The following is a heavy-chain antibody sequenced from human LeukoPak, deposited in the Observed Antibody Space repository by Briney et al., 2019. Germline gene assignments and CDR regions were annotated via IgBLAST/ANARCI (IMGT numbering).Heavy chain of an antibody. D-gene: IGHD3-22*01. Sequence: GGCLRLSCVASGFTFSTYAMSWVRQAPGKGLEWVSSIIGSGGVAYYADSVKGRFTMSRDNSKNTLYLQMNSLRAEDTAVYYCAKTESSSYFYTYFNYWGQGTLVTVSS. V-gene: IGHV3-23*01. CDR1: GFTFSTYA. CDR3: AKTESSSYFYTYFNY. CDR2: IIGSGGVA. J-gene: IGHJ4*02.